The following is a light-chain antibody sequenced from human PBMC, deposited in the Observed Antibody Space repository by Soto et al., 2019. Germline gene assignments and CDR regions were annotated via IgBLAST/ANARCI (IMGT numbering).Light chain of an antibody. Sequence: EIGLTHSPGTLSLSPGEGATLSCRASQSVGKNYLAWYQQKSGQAPRLLIHGASNRATGIPERFSGSGSGTDFTLTISSLEPEDFAVYYCQQRSNWPPEITFGQGTRLEIK. V-gene: IGKV3D-20*02. CDR1: QSVGKNY. J-gene: IGKJ5*01. CDR2: GAS. CDR3: QQRSNWPPEIT.